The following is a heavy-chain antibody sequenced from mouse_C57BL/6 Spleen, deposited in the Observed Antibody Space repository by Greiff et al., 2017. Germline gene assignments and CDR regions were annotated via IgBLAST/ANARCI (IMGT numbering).Heavy chain of an antibody. J-gene: IGHJ1*03. CDR1: GFTFSDYG. V-gene: IGHV5-17*01. CDR2: ISSGSSTI. D-gene: IGHD1-1*01. CDR3: ARPSGSSLYWYFDV. Sequence: EVMLVESGGGLVKPGGSLKLSCAASGFTFSDYGMHWVRQAPEQGLEWVAYISSGSSTIYYADTVKGRFTISRDNAKNTLFLQLTRQRSEDTAMYYCARPSGSSLYWYFDVWRTGTAVSVCS.